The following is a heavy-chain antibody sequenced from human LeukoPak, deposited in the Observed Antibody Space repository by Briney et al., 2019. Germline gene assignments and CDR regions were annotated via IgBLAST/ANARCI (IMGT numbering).Heavy chain of an antibody. CDR3: ARGFMITFGGVIVNPIGD. Sequence: GASVKVSCKASGYTFTSYAMHWVRQAPGQRLEWMGWINAGNGNTKYSQKFQGRVTITRDTSASTAYMELSSLRSEDTAVYYCARGFMITFGGVIVNPIGDWGQGTLVTVSS. CDR2: INAGNGNT. CDR1: GYTFTSYA. D-gene: IGHD3-16*02. J-gene: IGHJ4*02. V-gene: IGHV1-3*01.